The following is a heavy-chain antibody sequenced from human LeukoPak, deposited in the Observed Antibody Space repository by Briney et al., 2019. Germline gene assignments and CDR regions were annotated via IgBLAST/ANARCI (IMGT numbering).Heavy chain of an antibody. D-gene: IGHD3-3*01. CDR1: GGSFSGYY. V-gene: IGHV4-34*01. J-gene: IGHJ4*02. CDR3: ARAFWSGPIDY. Sequence: PSETLSLTCAVYGGSFSGYYWSWIRQPPGKGLEWIGEINHSGSTNYNPSLKSRVIISAGMSKNQFSLKLSSVTAADTAVYYCARAFWSGPIDYWGLGTLVTVSS. CDR2: INHSGST.